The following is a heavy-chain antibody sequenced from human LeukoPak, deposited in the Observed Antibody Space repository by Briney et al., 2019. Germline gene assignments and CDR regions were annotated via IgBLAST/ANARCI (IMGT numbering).Heavy chain of an antibody. CDR2: IIPIFGTA. D-gene: IGHD5-12*01. CDR3: ARGASRWLQSQRFDY. CDR1: GGTFSSYA. V-gene: IGHV1-69*13. Sequence: SVKVSCKASGGTFSSYAISWVRQAPGQGLEWMGGIIPIFGTANYAQKFRGRVTITADESTSTAYMELSSLRSEDTAVYYCARGASRWLQSQRFDYWGQGTLVTVSS. J-gene: IGHJ4*02.